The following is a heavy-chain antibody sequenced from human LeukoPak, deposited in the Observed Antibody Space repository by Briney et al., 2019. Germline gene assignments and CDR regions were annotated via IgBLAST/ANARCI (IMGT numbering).Heavy chain of an antibody. V-gene: IGHV3-23*01. J-gene: IGHJ4*02. CDR3: ATTVWFGELYYFDY. Sequence: GGSLRLSCAASGFTFSDYAMSWVRQAPEKGLEWVSTISHVGGTYYADSVKGRFTISRDNSKNTLYLQMNSLRAEDTAVYYCATTVWFGELYYFDYWGQGTLVTVSS. CDR1: GFTFSDYA. D-gene: IGHD3-10*01. CDR2: ISHVGGT.